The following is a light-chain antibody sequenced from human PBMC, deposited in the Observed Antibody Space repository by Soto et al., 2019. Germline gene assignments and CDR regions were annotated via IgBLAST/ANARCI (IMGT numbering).Light chain of an antibody. CDR3: FSYSTSGTYV. J-gene: IGLJ1*01. CDR1: SNDVGFYNL. V-gene: IGLV2-23*01. CDR2: EGS. Sequence: QSALPQPASVSGSPGQSITISCSGTSNDVGFYNLVSWYQQYPDKVPKLMIFEGSKRPAGVSNRFSGSKSGNTASLTISGLQAEDEADYYCFSYSTSGTYVFGTGTKLTVL.